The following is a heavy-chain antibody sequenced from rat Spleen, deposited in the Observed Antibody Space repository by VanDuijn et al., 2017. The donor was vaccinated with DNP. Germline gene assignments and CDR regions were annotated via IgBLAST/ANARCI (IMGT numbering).Heavy chain of an antibody. Sequence: QVQLKESGPGLVQPSQTLSLTCTVSGFSLTSYHVHWVRQPPGKGLEWMGRIQSGGVTDYNSALKSRLSISRDTSTSQVFLKMNNVQTDDTAMYFCAGPIYFYSVLDYWGQGVMVTVSS. CDR1: GFSLTSYH. CDR3: AGPIYFYSVLDY. J-gene: IGHJ2*01. CDR2: IQSGGVT. V-gene: IGHV2-27*01. D-gene: IGHD1-11*01.